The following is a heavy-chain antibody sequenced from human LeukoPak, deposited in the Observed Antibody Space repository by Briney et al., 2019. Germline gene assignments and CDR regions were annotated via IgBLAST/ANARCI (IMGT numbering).Heavy chain of an antibody. D-gene: IGHD1-26*01. CDR1: GGTFSSYA. Sequence: ASVKVSCKASGGTFSSYAISWVRQAPGQGLEWMGGIIPIFGTANYAQKFQGRVTITTDESTSTAYMELSSVRSEDTAVYYCARAYSGSYFFDYWGQGTLVTVSS. J-gene: IGHJ4*02. CDR3: ARAYSGSYFFDY. CDR2: IIPIFGTA. V-gene: IGHV1-69*05.